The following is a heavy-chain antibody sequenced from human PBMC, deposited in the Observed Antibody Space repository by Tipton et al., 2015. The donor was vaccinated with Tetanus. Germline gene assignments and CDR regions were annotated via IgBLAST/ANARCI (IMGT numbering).Heavy chain of an antibody. CDR2: IYYSGST. Sequence: TLSLTCTVSGGSISSSSYYWGWIRQPPGKGLEWIGSIYYSGSTYYNPSLKSRVTISVDTSKNQFSLKLSSVTAADTAVYYCASIYYDSSGYYYFFDYWGQGTLVTVSS. V-gene: IGHV4-39*01. D-gene: IGHD3-22*01. J-gene: IGHJ4*02. CDR1: GGSISSSSYY. CDR3: ASIYYDSSGYYYFFDY.